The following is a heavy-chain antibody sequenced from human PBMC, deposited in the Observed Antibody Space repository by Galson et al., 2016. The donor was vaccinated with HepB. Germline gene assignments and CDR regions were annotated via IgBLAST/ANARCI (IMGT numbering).Heavy chain of an antibody. CDR3: ARDPNIGWADWYFDV. CDR2: IEYSGRT. CDR1: GDSISTYY. V-gene: IGHV4-59*01. J-gene: IGHJ2*01. D-gene: IGHD2/OR15-2a*01. Sequence: SETLSLTCTVSGDSISTYYWSWIRQPPGKGLEWIGYIEYSGRTTYNPSLKSRLTMSVDTSNNQFSLRLRSVTAADTAVYYCARDPNIGWADWYFDVWGRGTLITVSS.